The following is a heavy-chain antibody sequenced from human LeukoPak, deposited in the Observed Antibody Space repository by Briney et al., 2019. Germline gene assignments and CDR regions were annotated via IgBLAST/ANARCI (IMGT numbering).Heavy chain of an antibody. CDR2: ISTSSSYI. CDR1: GFTFSSYT. Sequence: GGSLRLSCAASGFTFSSYTMNWVRQAPGKGLEWVSFISTSSSYIYYADSVKGRFTISRDNAKNSLFLQMNSLRAEDTAVYYCARDMGGYMVRGVLDYWGQGTLVTVSS. D-gene: IGHD3-10*01. CDR3: ARDMGGYMVRGVLDY. J-gene: IGHJ4*02. V-gene: IGHV3-21*01.